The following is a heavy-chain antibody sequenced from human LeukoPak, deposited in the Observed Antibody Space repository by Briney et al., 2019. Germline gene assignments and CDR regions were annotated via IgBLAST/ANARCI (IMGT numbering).Heavy chain of an antibody. CDR3: ARDGAVVVITGWFDP. CDR2: ISYDGSNK. Sequence: PGGSLRLSCAASGFTFSSSAMSWVRQAPGKGLEWVAVISYDGSNKYYADSVKGRFTISRDNSKNTLYLQMNSLRAEDTAVYYCARDGAVVVITGWFDPWGQGTLVTVSS. D-gene: IGHD3-22*01. V-gene: IGHV3-30*04. CDR1: GFTFSSSA. J-gene: IGHJ5*02.